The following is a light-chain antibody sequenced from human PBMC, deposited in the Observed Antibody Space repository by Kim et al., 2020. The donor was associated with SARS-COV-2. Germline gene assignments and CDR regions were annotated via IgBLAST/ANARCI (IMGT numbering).Light chain of an antibody. CDR1: SRRRYF. CDR3: GSRDSSGLHRL. V-gene: IGLV3-19*01. J-gene: IGLJ2*01. Sequence: LGQKVTITCQGDSRRRYFASWYQQKTGQAPMLVIFDKDNRPSGISERISGSGSGTTASLTITGAQAEDEADYYCGSRDSSGLHRLFGGGTQLTVL. CDR2: DKD.